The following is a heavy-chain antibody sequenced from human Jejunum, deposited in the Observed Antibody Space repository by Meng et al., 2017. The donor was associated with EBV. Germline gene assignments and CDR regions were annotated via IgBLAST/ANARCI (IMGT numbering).Heavy chain of an antibody. CDR1: GYTFTSSG. D-gene: IGHD2-2*01. Sequence: QVQLVQSVSELKKPGASVKVSCKASGYTFTSSGINWVRQAPGRGLEWMGWINTNTGYPTYAQDFTGRFVFSLDTSVSTAYLQISSLKAEDTAVYYCARGEGGYCSSSSCYLGTWGQGTLVTVSS. CDR3: ARGEGGYCSSSSCYLGT. V-gene: IGHV7-4-1*02. CDR2: INTNTGYP. J-gene: IGHJ4*02.